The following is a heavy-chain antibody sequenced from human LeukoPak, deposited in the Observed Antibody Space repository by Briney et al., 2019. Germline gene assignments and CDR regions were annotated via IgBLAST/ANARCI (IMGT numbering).Heavy chain of an antibody. D-gene: IGHD5/OR15-5a*01. J-gene: IGHJ4*02. CDR3: PRVSTNYFDY. CDR2: ISSSGGTI. CDR1: GFTFSNYE. V-gene: IGHV3-48*03. Sequence: GGSLRLSCAASGFTFSNYEMNWVRQAPGKGLEWVSYISSSGGTIYYADSVKGRFTISRDNAKHSLYLQINSLRAENTAVYYCPRVSTNYFDYWGQGTLVTVSS.